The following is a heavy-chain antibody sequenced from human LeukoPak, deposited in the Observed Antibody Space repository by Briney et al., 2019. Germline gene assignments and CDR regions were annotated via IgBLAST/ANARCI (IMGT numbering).Heavy chain of an antibody. CDR1: GFTFSSYW. J-gene: IGHJ6*03. D-gene: IGHD6-13*01. V-gene: IGHV3-7*01. Sequence: GGSLRLSCAASGFTFSSYWMSWVRQAPGKGLEWEANIKQDGSEKYYVDSVKGRFTISRDNAKNSLYLQMNSLRAEDTAVYYCAREEGSSWSIYYYYYMGVWGKGTTVTVSS. CDR2: IKQDGSEK. CDR3: AREEGSSWSIYYYYYMGV.